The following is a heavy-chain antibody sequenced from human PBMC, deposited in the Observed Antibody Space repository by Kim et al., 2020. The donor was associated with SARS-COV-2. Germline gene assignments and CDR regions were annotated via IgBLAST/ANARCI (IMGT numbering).Heavy chain of an antibody. J-gene: IGHJ6*02. CDR1: GFTFSSYS. Sequence: GGSLRLSCAASGFTFSSYSMNWVRQAPGKGLEWVSSISSSSSYIYYADSVKGRFTISRDNAKNSLYLQMNSLRAEDTAVYYCARDTGDGGCSFDYYYGMDVWGPGATVTVSS. V-gene: IGHV3-21*01. CDR2: ISSSSSYI. CDR3: ARDTGDGGCSFDYYYGMDV. D-gene: IGHD2-21*01.